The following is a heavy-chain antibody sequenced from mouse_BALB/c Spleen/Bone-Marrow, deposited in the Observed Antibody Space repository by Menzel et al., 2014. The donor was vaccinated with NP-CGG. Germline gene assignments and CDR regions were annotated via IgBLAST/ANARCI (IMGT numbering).Heavy chain of an antibody. Sequence: QVQLKQPGAELVRPGTSVKVSCKASGYAFTNYLIEWVKQRPGQGLEWIGVINPGSGGTNYNEKFKGKATLTADKSSSTAYMQLSSLTSDDSAVYFCARDGDYDEGYAMDYWGQGTSVTVSS. CDR3: ARDGDYDEGYAMDY. CDR2: INPGSGGT. J-gene: IGHJ4*01. D-gene: IGHD2-4*01. V-gene: IGHV1-54*01. CDR1: GYAFTNYL.